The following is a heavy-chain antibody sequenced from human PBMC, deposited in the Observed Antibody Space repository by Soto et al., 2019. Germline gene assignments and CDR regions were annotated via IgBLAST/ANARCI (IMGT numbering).Heavy chain of an antibody. V-gene: IGHV4-30-4*01. CDR1: GGSISSGDYY. J-gene: IGHJ4*02. Sequence: SETLSLTCTVSGGSISSGDYYWSWIRQPPGKGLEWIGYIYYSGSTYYNPSLKSRVTISVDTSKNQFSLKLSSVTAADTAVYYCAREDFYGSNIFDYWGQGTLVTVS. CDR3: AREDFYGSNIFDY. CDR2: IYYSGST. D-gene: IGHD3-10*01.